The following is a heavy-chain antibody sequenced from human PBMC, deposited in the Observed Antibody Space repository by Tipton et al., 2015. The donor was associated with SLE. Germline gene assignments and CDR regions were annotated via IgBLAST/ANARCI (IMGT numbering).Heavy chain of an antibody. CDR3: ARGRLVIFGLVIPYFDY. Sequence: LRLSCAVYGGSFSGYYWSWIRQPPGKGLEWIGEINHSGSTNYNPSLKSRVTISVDTSKNQFSLKLSSVTAADTAVYYCARGRLVIFGLVIPYFDYWGQGTLVTVSS. V-gene: IGHV4-34*01. CDR1: GGSFSGYY. CDR2: INHSGST. D-gene: IGHD3/OR15-3a*01. J-gene: IGHJ4*02.